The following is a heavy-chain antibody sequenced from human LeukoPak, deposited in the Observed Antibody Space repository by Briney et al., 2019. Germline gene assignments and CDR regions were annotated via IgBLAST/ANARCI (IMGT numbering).Heavy chain of an antibody. D-gene: IGHD6-13*01. V-gene: IGHV3-48*03. J-gene: IGHJ4*02. CDR1: GFTFSSYE. CDR3: ARRPRIIAAAGKGFDY. Sequence: GGSLRLSCAASGFTFSSYEMNWVRQAPGEGLEWVSYISSSGSTIYYADSVKGRFTISRDNAKNSLYLQMNSLRAEDTAVYYCARRPRIIAAAGKGFDYWGQGTLVTVSS. CDR2: ISSSGSTI.